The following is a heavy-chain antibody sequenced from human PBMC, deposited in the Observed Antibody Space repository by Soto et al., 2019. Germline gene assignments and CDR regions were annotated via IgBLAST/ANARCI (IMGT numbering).Heavy chain of an antibody. Sequence: QVQLVQSGAEVKKPGASVKVSCKTSGYTFTNYGITWVRQAPGQGLECMGWIIAYNGKTNYAQNFQGRVTMTTDTATSTAYMELRNLRSDDTALYYCARQVTPYTTIWYTIDYWGQGTLVTVSS. CDR2: IIAYNGKT. CDR1: GYTFTNYG. D-gene: IGHD2-21*02. V-gene: IGHV1-18*01. CDR3: ARQVTPYTTIWYTIDY. J-gene: IGHJ4*02.